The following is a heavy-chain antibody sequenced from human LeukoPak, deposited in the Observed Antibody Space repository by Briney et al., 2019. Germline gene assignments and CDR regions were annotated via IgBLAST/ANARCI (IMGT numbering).Heavy chain of an antibody. CDR3: ARDAYYDFWSGYPRCFDY. D-gene: IGHD3-3*01. V-gene: IGHV3-7*01. J-gene: IGHJ4*02. CDR2: IKQDGSEE. CDR1: GFTFSSYW. Sequence: PGGSLRLSCAASGFTFSSYWMSWVRQAPGKGLEWVANIKQDGSEEYYVDSVKGRFTISTDNAKNSLYLQMNSLRAEDTAVYYCARDAYYDFWSGYPRCFDYWGQGTLVTVSS.